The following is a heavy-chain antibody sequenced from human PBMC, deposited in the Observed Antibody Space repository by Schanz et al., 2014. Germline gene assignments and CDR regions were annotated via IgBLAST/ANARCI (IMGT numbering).Heavy chain of an antibody. V-gene: IGHV1-69*09. J-gene: IGHJ4*02. Sequence: QVHLVQSGAEVKKPGASVKVSCKASGGTFSSFGINWVRQAPGQGLEWMGRIVPIAGITNYAQRFQGRVTITADKSSDTAYMELSSLRFDDTAVYYCARDQSPYTNSSDVRYFDYWGQGSLVTVSS. CDR3: ARDQSPYTNSSDVRYFDY. CDR2: IVPIAGIT. CDR1: GGTFSSFG. D-gene: IGHD6-6*01.